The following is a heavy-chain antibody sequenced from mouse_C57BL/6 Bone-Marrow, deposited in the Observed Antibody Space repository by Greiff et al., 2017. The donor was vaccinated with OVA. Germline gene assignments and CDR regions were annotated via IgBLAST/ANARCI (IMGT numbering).Heavy chain of an antibody. Sequence: EVKLMESGGGLVQPGGSLKLSCAASGFTFSDYYMYWVRQTPEKRLEWVAYVSTGGGSTYYPDTVKGRFTISRDNAKNTLYLQISRLKSEYTAMYYCARQAPSPYFDYWGQGTTLTVSS. V-gene: IGHV5-12*01. CDR2: VSTGGGST. D-gene: IGHD6-1*01. CDR1: GFTFSDYY. CDR3: ARQAPSPYFDY. J-gene: IGHJ2*01.